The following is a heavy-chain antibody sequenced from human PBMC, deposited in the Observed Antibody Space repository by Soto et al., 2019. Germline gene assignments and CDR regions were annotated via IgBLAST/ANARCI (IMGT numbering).Heavy chain of an antibody. CDR1: GLTFSKFE. CDR2: ISSDGTTI. CDR3: VWVGVVARPY. D-gene: IGHD1-26*01. J-gene: IGHJ1*01. Sequence: PGGALRLSCEVSGLTFSKFEMTWVRQAPGKGLEWVSSISSDGTTIYYADSVKGRSTISRDNDTNLLYLQMNSLKGEDTATYYCVWVGVVARPYWGQGTPVTVSS. V-gene: IGHV3-48*03.